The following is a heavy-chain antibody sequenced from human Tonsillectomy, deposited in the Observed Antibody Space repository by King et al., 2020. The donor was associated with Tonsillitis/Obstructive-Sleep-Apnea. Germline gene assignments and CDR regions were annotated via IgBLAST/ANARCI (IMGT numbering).Heavy chain of an antibody. Sequence: VQLVESGGGGVQPGRSLRLSCAASGFTFSSYAMHWGPQAPGKGLECGALISYDGRNKYYADSVKGRFTISRDNSKNTLYLQMNSLRREDTAVYYCAREEDAFDIWGQGTMVTVSS. CDR2: ISYDGRNK. J-gene: IGHJ3*02. CDR1: GFTFSSYA. V-gene: IGHV3-30*01. CDR3: AREEDAFDI.